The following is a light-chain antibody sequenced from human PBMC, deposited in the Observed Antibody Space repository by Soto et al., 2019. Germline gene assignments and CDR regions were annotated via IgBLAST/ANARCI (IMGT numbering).Light chain of an antibody. CDR2: AAS. J-gene: IGKJ2*01. CDR3: QQTYTTPQT. Sequence: DIQMTQSPSSLSASVGDRVTITCRASQSISDYLNWYQQKVGKAPKLLIYAASTLQSGIPSRFSGSGSGTDFTLTINSLQPEEFATYYCQQTYTTPQTFGQGTKLEIK. CDR1: QSISDY. V-gene: IGKV1-39*01.